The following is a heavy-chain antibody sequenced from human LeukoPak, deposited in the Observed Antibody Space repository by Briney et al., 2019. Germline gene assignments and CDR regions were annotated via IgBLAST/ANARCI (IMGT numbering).Heavy chain of an antibody. D-gene: IGHD6-19*01. CDR3: ARDLRYSSGWSASGMDV. CDR1: RFTFSSYG. J-gene: IGHJ6*03. Sequence: GGSLRLSCAASRFTFSSYGMHWVRQAPGKGLEWVAFIRYDGINKYYADSVKGRFTISRDNSKNTLYLQMNSLRAEDTAVYYCARDLRYSSGWSASGMDVWGKGTTVTISS. V-gene: IGHV3-30*02. CDR2: IRYDGINK.